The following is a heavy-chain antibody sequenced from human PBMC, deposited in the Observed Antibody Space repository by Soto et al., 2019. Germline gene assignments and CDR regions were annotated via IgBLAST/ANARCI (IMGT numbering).Heavy chain of an antibody. CDR3: ARDRGPSSGYYPYWFDP. Sequence: GAAVKDSCKASGGTFSNYAITWVRQAPGQGLEWMGGIIPIFGTANYAQKFQARVTITADESTSTAYMELSSLRSEDTAVYYCARDRGPSSGYYPYWFDPWGQGTLVTVSS. CDR2: IIPIFGTA. J-gene: IGHJ5*02. CDR1: GGTFSNYA. D-gene: IGHD3-22*01. V-gene: IGHV1-69*01.